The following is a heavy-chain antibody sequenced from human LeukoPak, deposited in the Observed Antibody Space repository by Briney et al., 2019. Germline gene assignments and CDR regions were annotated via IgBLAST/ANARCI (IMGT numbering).Heavy chain of an antibody. V-gene: IGHV3-53*01. CDR1: GFTVSSSY. J-gene: IGHJ4*02. CDR3: ARVISYYDILTGRSYYFDY. CDR2: IYSGGST. D-gene: IGHD3-9*01. Sequence: GGSLRLSCAASGFTVSSSYMSWVRQAPGKGLEWVSVIYSGGSTYYADSVKGRFTISRDNSKNTLYLQMNSLRAEDTAVYYCARVISYYDILTGRSYYFDYWGQGTLVTVSS.